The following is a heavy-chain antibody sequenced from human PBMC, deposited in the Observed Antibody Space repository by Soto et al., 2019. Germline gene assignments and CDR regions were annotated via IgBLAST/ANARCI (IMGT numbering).Heavy chain of an antibody. CDR3: ARGGGGTTFDY. D-gene: IGHD1-1*01. CDR1: GGTFSSYA. J-gene: IGHJ4*02. Sequence: ASVKVSCKASGGTFSSYAISWVRQAPGQGLEWMGGIIPIFGTANYAQKFQGRVTITAGKSTSTAHMELSSLRSEDTAVYYCARGGGGTTFDYWGQGTLVTVSS. CDR2: IIPIFGTA. V-gene: IGHV1-69*06.